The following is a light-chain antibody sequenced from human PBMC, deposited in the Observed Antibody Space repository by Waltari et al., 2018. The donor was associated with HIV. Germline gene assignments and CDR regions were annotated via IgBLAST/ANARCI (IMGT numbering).Light chain of an antibody. CDR2: EAS. J-gene: IGKJ1*01. V-gene: IGKV1-6*01. Sequence: AIQMTQSPSSLYASVGDRVTITSRASQDIRNDLGWYQQKPGKAPNLLIYEASNLQGGVPSRFSGSGSGTDFTLTISSLQPEDFATYYCLQDYNYPWTFGQGTKVEFK. CDR3: LQDYNYPWT. CDR1: QDIRND.